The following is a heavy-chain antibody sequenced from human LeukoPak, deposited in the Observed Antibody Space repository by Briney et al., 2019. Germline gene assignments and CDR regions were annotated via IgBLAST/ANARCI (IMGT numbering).Heavy chain of an antibody. D-gene: IGHD3-10*01. CDR2: ITSSSNYI. J-gene: IGHJ4*02. CDR3: ARDCWDYGSGSYCGIDY. CDR1: GFGFSGYW. V-gene: IGHV3-21*03. Sequence: GGSLRLSCAGSGFGFSGYWIHWVRQAPGKGLEWVSSITSSSNYIYYADSVKGRFTISRDNAKNSLYLQMNSLRAEDTTVYYCARDCWDYGSGSYCGIDYWGQGTLVTVSS.